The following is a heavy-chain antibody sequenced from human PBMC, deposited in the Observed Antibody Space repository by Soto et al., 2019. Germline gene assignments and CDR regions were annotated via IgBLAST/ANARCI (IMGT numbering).Heavy chain of an antibody. D-gene: IGHD3-16*02. CDR1: GGSISSGGYY. J-gene: IGHJ4*02. CDR3: ARGLRLGELSWYYFDY. V-gene: IGHV4-31*03. Sequence: QVQLQESGPGLVKPSQTLSLTCTVSGGSISSGGYYWSWIRQHPGKGLEWIGYIYYSGSTYYNPSLKGRVTISVDTSKNQFSLKLSSVTAADTAVYYCARGLRLGELSWYYFDYWGQGTLVTVSS. CDR2: IYYSGST.